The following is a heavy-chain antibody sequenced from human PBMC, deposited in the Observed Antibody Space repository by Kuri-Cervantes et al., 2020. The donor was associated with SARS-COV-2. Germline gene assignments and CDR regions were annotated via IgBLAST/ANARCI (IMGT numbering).Heavy chain of an antibody. CDR3: ARFTEYSSSLLDY. CDR2: IYHSGST. D-gene: IGHD6-6*01. J-gene: IGHJ4*02. V-gene: IGHV4-38-2*01. Sequence: GSLRLSCAVSGYSISSGYYWGWIRQPPGKRLEWIGSIYHSGSTYYNPSLKSRVTISVDTSKNQFSLKLSSVTAADTAVYYCARFTEYSSSLLDYWGQGTLVTVSS. CDR1: GYSISSGYY.